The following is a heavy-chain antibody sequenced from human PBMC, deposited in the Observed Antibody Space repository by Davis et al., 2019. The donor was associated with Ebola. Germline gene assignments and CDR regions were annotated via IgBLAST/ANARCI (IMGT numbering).Heavy chain of an antibody. CDR3: ARQVMITFGGGENYYYGMDV. CDR1: GFTFSSYG. D-gene: IGHD3-16*01. J-gene: IGHJ6*04. CDR2: IWYDGSNK. Sequence: GGSLRLSCAASGFTFSSYGMHWVRQAPGKGLEWVAVIWYDGSNKYYADSVKGRFTISRDNSKNTLYLQMNSLRAEDTAVYYCARQVMITFGGGENYYYGMDVWGKGTTVTVSS. V-gene: IGHV3-33*01.